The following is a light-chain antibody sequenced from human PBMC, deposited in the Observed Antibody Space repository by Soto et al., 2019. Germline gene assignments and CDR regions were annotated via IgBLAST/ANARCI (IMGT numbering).Light chain of an antibody. CDR2: EVS. Sequence: QSALTQPPSASGSPGQSVTISCTGTSSDVGGYNYVSWYQQHPGKAPKLMIYEVSKRPSGVPDRFSGSKSGNTASLTVSGLLAEDEADYYCRSYAGSNNVFGTGTKLTVL. CDR3: RSYAGSNNV. CDR1: SSDVGGYNY. J-gene: IGLJ1*01. V-gene: IGLV2-8*01.